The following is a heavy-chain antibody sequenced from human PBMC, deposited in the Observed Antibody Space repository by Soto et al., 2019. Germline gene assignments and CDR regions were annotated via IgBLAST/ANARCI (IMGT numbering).Heavy chain of an antibody. CDR2: IYHSGST. CDR1: GGSISSSNW. CDR3: ARSGSYSTPFDY. V-gene: IGHV4-4*02. Sequence: PSETLFLTCAVSGGSISSSNWWSWVRQPPGKGLEWIGEIYHSGSTNYNPSLKSRVTISVDKSKNQFSLKLSSVTAADTAVYYCARSGSYSTPFDYWGQGTLVTVSS. J-gene: IGHJ4*02. D-gene: IGHD1-26*01.